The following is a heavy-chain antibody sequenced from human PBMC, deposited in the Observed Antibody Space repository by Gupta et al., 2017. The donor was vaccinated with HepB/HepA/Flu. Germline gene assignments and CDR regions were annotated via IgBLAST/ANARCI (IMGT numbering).Heavy chain of an antibody. J-gene: IGHJ6*02. V-gene: IGHV4-59*08. D-gene: IGHD3-22*01. CDR1: GDSINTYY. Sequence: QQSGPLLVASTYTLSLTCTVSGDSINTYYWSWIRQAPTKGLEWIGYISYNGGTNYNPSLESQVTISRDSTNNQFSLRLTSVTAADTAVDYCERHGYKSGVVEVWGQGTKGTVSS. CDR3: ERHGYKSGVVEV. CDR2: ISYNGGT.